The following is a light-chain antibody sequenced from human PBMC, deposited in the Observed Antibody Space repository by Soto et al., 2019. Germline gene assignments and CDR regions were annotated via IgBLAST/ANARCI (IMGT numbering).Light chain of an antibody. CDR1: GSDIAGYNY. CDR2: QVT. V-gene: IGLV2-14*01. J-gene: IGLJ1*01. Sequence: QSALAQPASVSGSPGQPITISCTGTGSDIAGYNYVSWFQQHPGKAPKLIMYQVTIRPSGVSNRFSGAKSGNTASLTISGLQAEDEAEYYCSSFTSTTSLYVFGTGTKLTVL. CDR3: SSFTSTTSLYV.